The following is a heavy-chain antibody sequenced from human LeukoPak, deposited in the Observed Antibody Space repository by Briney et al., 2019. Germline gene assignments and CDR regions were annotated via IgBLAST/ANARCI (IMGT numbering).Heavy chain of an antibody. CDR3: VKAWYIDY. J-gene: IGHJ4*02. CDR1: GSTFNSYA. CDR2: ISINGGST. Sequence: PGGSLRLSCSASGSTFNSYAMHWVRQAPGKGLEYVSGISINGGSTYYADSVKSRFTISRDNSKNTLYLQMSSLRAEDTAVYYCVKAWYIDYWGQGTLVTVSS. V-gene: IGHV3-64D*06.